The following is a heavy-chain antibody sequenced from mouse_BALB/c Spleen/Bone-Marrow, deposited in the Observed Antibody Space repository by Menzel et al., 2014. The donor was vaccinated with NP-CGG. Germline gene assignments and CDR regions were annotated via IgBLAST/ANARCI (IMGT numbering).Heavy chain of an antibody. CDR3: ARNGTYGAWFAY. V-gene: IGHV14-3*02. CDR2: IDPANGNT. Sequence: EVMLVESGAELVKPGASVKLSCTASGFNIKDTYMHWVKQRPEQGLEWIGRIDPANGNTKYDPKFQGKATITADTSSNTAYLQLSSLTSEDTAVYYCARNGTYGAWFAYWGQGTLVTVSA. CDR1: GFNIKDTY. J-gene: IGHJ3*01. D-gene: IGHD2-1*01.